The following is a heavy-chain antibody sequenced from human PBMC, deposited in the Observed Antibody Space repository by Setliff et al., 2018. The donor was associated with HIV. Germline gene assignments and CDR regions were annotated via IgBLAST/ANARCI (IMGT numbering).Heavy chain of an antibody. CDR1: GYSISSGYY. J-gene: IGHJ4*02. CDR3: ARGKGGLVGPAEFDY. D-gene: IGHD1-26*01. Sequence: SLTCTVSGYSISSGYYWGWIRQPPGKGLEWIGEINHDRTTNYNPSLKSRVTISVDTSKNQFSLTLNSVTAADTAVYYCARGKGGLVGPAEFDYWGPGTLVTV. V-gene: IGHV4-38-2*02. CDR2: INHDRTT.